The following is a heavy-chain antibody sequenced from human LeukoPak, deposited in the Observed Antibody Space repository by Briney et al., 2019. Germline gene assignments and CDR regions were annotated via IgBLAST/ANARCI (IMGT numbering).Heavy chain of an antibody. CDR3: AKVEYDSSGYYYAGAFDI. Sequence: PGGSLRLSCAASGFTFSSYAMSWVRQAPGKGLEWVSAIGGSGGSTYYADSVKGRFTISRDNSKNTLYLQMNSLRAEDTAVYYCAKVEYDSSGYYYAGAFDIWGQGTMVTVSS. CDR2: IGGSGGST. CDR1: GFTFSSYA. D-gene: IGHD3-22*01. J-gene: IGHJ3*02. V-gene: IGHV3-23*01.